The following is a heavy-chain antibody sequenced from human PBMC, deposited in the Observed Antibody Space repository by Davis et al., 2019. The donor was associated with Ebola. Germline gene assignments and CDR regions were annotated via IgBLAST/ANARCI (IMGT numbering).Heavy chain of an antibody. CDR1: GGSISSSSYY. CDR2: IYYSGST. V-gene: IGHV4-39*01. CDR3: ARGILLKYFDY. Sequence: PGGSLRLSCTVSGGSISSSSYYWGWIRQPPGKGLEWIGSIYYSGSTYYNPSLKSRVTISVDTSKNQFSLKLSSVTAADTAVYYCARGILLKYFDYWGQGTLVTVSS. J-gene: IGHJ4*02. D-gene: IGHD2-21*01.